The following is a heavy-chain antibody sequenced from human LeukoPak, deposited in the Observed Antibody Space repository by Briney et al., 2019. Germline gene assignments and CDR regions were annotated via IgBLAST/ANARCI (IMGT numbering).Heavy chain of an antibody. CDR1: GFTFSSYW. D-gene: IGHD6-13*01. Sequence: PGGSLRLSCAASGFTFSSYWMHWVRQAPGKGLVWVSRINSDGSSTSYADSVKGRFTISRDNAKNTLYLQMNSLRAEDTAVYYCARERSIAAAGVLLGGGMDVRGQGTTVTVSS. J-gene: IGHJ6*02. CDR3: ARERSIAAAGVLLGGGMDV. V-gene: IGHV3-74*01. CDR2: INSDGSST.